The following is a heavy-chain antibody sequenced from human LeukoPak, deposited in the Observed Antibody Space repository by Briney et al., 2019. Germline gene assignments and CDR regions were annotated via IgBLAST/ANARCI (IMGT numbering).Heavy chain of an antibody. D-gene: IGHD3-22*01. V-gene: IGHV1-18*01. CDR3: ARGPYYYDSSGYPGY. Sequence: ASVKVSCKASGYTFTSYGISWVRQAPGHGLEWMGWISAYNDNTNYAQKFQGRVTMTRDTSISTAYMELSRLRSDDTAVYYCARGPYYYDSSGYPGYWGQGTLVTVSS. J-gene: IGHJ4*02. CDR2: ISAYNDNT. CDR1: GYTFTSYG.